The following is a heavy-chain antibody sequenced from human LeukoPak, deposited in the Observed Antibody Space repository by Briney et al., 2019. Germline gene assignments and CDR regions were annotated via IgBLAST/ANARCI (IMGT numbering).Heavy chain of an antibody. V-gene: IGHV4-39*07. CDR2: IYYSGST. J-gene: IGHJ3*02. Sequence: PSETLSLTCTVSGGSISSSSYYWGWVRQPPGKGLEWIGSIYYSGSTYYNPSLKSRVTISVDTSKNQFSLKLSSVTAADTAVYYCARPIVVVPLRAFDIWGQGTMVTVSS. D-gene: IGHD2-21*01. CDR1: GGSISSSSYY. CDR3: ARPIVVVPLRAFDI.